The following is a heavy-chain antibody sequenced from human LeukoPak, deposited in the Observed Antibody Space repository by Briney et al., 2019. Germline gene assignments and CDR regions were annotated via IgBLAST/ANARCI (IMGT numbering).Heavy chain of an antibody. CDR2: ISGSGGNT. V-gene: IGHV3-23*01. Sequence: PGGSLRLSCAASGFTFSSYAMSWVRQAPGKGLEWVSVISGSGGNTYYADSVKGRFTISRDSPKNTLYLQMNNLRAEDTAVYYCAGGLPRRGYNYGERAFDIWGQGTMVTVSS. CDR3: AGGLPRRGYNYGERAFDI. J-gene: IGHJ3*02. CDR1: GFTFSSYA. D-gene: IGHD5-18*01.